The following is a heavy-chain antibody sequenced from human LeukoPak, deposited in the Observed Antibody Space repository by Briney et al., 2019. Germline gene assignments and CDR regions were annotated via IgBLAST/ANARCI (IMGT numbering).Heavy chain of an antibody. CDR2: ISYSGST. J-gene: IGHJ4*02. D-gene: IGHD5-24*01. V-gene: IGHV4-59*01. CDR1: GASISSYY. Sequence: PSETLSLTCTVSGASISSYYLSWIREPPGKGLKWLGYISYSGSTNYNPSLKSRVTISGDTSNNQFSLELSSVTAADTAVYYCARGGGWLPRDWGQGTLVTVSS. CDR3: ARGGGWLPRD.